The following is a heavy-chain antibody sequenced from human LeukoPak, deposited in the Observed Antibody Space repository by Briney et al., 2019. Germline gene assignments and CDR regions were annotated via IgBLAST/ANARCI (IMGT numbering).Heavy chain of an antibody. CDR2: IAYDGRNE. D-gene: IGHD2-2*01. V-gene: IGHV3-30*04. J-gene: IGHJ4*02. Sequence: GRSLRLSCAASGFTFSGHALHWARQTPGKGLEWVAVIAYDGRNEYYADSVKGRFTISRDNSKNTLFLQMNSLRAEDTALYYCARQHCSPSCYLAYWGQGTQVTVSS. CDR1: GFTFSGHA. CDR3: ARQHCSPSCYLAY.